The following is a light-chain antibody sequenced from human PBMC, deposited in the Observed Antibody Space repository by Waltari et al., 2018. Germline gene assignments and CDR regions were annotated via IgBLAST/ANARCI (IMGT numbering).Light chain of an antibody. CDR1: NSNIGINY. CDR3: AAWDDTLSGVV. Sequence: QSVLTQPPSASGTPGQRVTISCSGSNSNIGINYVYWYQQLPGTAPKLLLFRNNQRPSGVPDRFSDSKSGTSASLAISGLRSDDEADYYCAAWDDTLSGVVFGGGTKLTVL. CDR2: RNN. V-gene: IGLV1-47*01. J-gene: IGLJ2*01.